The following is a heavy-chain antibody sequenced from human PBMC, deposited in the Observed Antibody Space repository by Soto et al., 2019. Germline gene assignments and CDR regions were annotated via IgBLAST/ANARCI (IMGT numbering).Heavy chain of an antibody. CDR1: GFSVSDSS. Sequence: EVQLVETGGGLIQPGGSLRLSCEVSGFSVSDSSMSWVRQAPGKGLEWVSVFYRGGSTDYADSVKGRGTVSRDTFKNTLFLQMASLTVEDTAVYFCARDLGWNALLNSYYYGMDVWGQGTTVTVS. CDR2: FYRGGST. V-gene: IGHV3-53*02. CDR3: ARDLGWNALLNSYYYGMDV. J-gene: IGHJ6*02. D-gene: IGHD1-1*01.